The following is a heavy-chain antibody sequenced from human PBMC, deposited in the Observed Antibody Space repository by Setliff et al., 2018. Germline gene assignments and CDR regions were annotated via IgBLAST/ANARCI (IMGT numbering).Heavy chain of an antibody. CDR1: GGSISSSSHY. CDR2: IYYTGST. V-gene: IGHV4-39*07. CDR3: ARDMGQPYYFES. Sequence: PSETLSLTCTVSGGSISSSSHYWGWIRQPPGKGLEWIGSIYYTGSTYYNPSLKSRVTMSVDTSKRQFSLKLGSATAADTAVYYCARDMGQPYYFESWGQGTQVTVSS. D-gene: IGHD1-1*01. J-gene: IGHJ4*02.